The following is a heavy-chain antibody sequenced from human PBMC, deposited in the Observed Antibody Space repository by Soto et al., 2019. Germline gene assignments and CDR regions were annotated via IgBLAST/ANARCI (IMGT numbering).Heavy chain of an antibody. V-gene: IGHV3-49*04. CDR3: ARVVGATRGHAFDI. Sequence: GGSLRLSCTGSGFTFGAYTMSWVRQAPGKGLEWVGSIRSTAYGAPTDVAASVKGRFTISRDDSNGTAYLQMNSLRAEDTAVYYCARVVGATRGHAFDIWGQGTMVTVSS. CDR1: GFTFGAYT. J-gene: IGHJ3*02. CDR2: IRSTAYGAPT. D-gene: IGHD1-26*01.